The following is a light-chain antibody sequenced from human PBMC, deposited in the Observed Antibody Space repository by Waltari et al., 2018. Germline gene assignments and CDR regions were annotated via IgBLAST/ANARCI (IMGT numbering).Light chain of an antibody. CDR1: SSDIGSYNL. CDR2: EVT. V-gene: IGLV2-23*02. Sequence: QSALAQPASVSGSPGQSITISCTGTSSDIGSYNLVSWYQQHPDKAPKLIIFEVTKRPSGVSNRFSGSKSGNTASLTISGLRAEDEADYFCCSYAGSSNSVFGGGTKLAVL. CDR3: CSYAGSSNSV. J-gene: IGLJ2*01.